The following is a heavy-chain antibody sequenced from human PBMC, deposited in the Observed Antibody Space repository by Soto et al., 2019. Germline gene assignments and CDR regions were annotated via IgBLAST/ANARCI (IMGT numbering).Heavy chain of an antibody. Sequence: QLVQSGAEVKKPGSSVKVSCKASGGTFGNYAISWVRQAPGQGLEWMGKIIPIFKTANYAQKFQGRITITADRSPRTGIVDMELTSLRSQDTGLYYCARVSTPGIYCAAVWGQGTTITVS. J-gene: IGHJ6*02. CDR2: IIPIFKTA. CDR1: GGTFGNYA. V-gene: IGHV1-69*06. CDR3: ARVSTPGIYCAAV. D-gene: IGHD2-21*01.